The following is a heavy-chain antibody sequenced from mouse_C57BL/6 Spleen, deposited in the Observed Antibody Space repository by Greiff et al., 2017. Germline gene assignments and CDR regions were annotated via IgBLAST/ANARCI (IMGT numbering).Heavy chain of an antibody. D-gene: IGHD1-1*01. Sequence: EVQLQESGPGLVKPSQSLSLTCSVTGYSITSGYYWNWIRQFPGNKLEWMGYISYDGSNNYNPSLKNRISITRDTSKNQFFLKLNSVTTEDTATYYCAREDGSRYDWFAYWGQGTLVTVSA. J-gene: IGHJ3*01. CDR1: GYSITSGYY. CDR3: AREDGSRYDWFAY. V-gene: IGHV3-6*01. CDR2: ISYDGSN.